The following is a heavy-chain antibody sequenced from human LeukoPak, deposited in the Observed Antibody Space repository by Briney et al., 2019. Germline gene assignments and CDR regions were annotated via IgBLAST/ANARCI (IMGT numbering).Heavy chain of an antibody. CDR1: GFTFSSYG. D-gene: IGHD3-10*01. CDR2: IWFDGSNK. Sequence: PGGSLRLSCAASGFTFSSYGMHWVRQAPGKGLEWVAVIWFDGSNKFYRDSVRGRFTISRDDSKNTLYLQMHSLRAEDTAVYYCARYSTGEYWGQGTLVTVSS. V-gene: IGHV3-33*01. J-gene: IGHJ4*02. CDR3: ARYSTGEY.